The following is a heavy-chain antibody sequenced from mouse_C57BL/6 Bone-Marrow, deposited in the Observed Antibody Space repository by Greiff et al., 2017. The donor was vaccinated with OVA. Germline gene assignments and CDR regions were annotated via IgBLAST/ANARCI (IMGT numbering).Heavy chain of an antibody. Sequence: QVQLQQPGAELVMPGASVKLSCKASGYTFTSYWMHWVKQRPGQGLEWIGEIDPSDSYTNYNQKFNGKSTLTVDKSSSTAYMQLSSLTSEDSAVYYCARHYGNSWFAYWGQGTLVTVSA. V-gene: IGHV1-69*01. D-gene: IGHD2-1*01. CDR3: ARHYGNSWFAY. CDR1: GYTFTSYW. J-gene: IGHJ3*01. CDR2: IDPSDSYT.